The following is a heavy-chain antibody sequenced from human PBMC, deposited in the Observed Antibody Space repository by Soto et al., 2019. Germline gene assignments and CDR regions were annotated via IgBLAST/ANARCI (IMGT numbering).Heavy chain of an antibody. CDR2: IIPVFGTT. CDR3: ATSSANILVRGNMYYYDRDV. CDR1: GDTFSSFP. Sequence: QVQLVQSGAEGKKPGSSVKVSCTASGDTFSSFPISWLRQSPGQGLEWMGGIIPVFGTTDYEQRFQGRVTITADGSTSTAYMELSSLRSADTAVYYCATSSANILVRGNMYYYDRDVGGQGTTVTVSS. V-gene: IGHV1-69*01. D-gene: IGHD3-22*01. J-gene: IGHJ6*02.